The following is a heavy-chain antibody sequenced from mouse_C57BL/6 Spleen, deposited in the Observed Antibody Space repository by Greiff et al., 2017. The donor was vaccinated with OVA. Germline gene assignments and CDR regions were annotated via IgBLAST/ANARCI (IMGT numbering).Heavy chain of an antibody. D-gene: IGHD2-2*01. CDR3: ATMVTYYFDY. CDR1: GFTFSDYY. J-gene: IGHJ2*01. Sequence: EVKLVESEGGLVQPGSSMKLSCTASGFTFSDYYMAWVRQVPEKGLEWVANINYDGSSTYYLDSLKSRFIISRDNAKNILYLQMSSLKSEDTATYYCATMVTYYFDYWGQGTTLTVSS. V-gene: IGHV5-16*01. CDR2: INYDGSST.